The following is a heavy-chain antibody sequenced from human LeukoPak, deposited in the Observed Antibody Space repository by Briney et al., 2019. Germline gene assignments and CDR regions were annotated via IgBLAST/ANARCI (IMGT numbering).Heavy chain of an antibody. CDR1: GFTFSSYG. Sequence: PGGSLRLSXAASGFTFSSYGMHWVRQAPGKGLEWVAFIRYDGSNKYYADSVKGRFTISRDNSKNTLYLQMNSLRAEDTAVYYCAKFGIAAADNFDYWGQGTLVTVPS. CDR2: IRYDGSNK. V-gene: IGHV3-30*02. J-gene: IGHJ4*02. D-gene: IGHD6-13*01. CDR3: AKFGIAAADNFDY.